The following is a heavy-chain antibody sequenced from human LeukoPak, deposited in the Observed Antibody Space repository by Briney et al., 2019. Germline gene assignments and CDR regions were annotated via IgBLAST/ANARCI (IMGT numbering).Heavy chain of an antibody. CDR1: GGSISSYY. D-gene: IGHD3-3*01. J-gene: IGHJ6*03. CDR2: IYYSGST. V-gene: IGHV4-59*01. CDR3: ARGGSYYDFWSGYYDYYYYMDV. Sequence: PETLSLTCTVSGGSISSYYWSWIRQPPGKGLEWIGYIYYSGSTNYNPSLKSRVTISVDTSKNQFSLRLTSVTAADTAVYYCARGGSYYDFWSGYYDYYYYMDVWGKGTTVTVSS.